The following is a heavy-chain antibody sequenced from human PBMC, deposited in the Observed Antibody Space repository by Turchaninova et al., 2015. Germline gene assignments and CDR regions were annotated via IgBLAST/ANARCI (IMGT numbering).Heavy chain of an antibody. D-gene: IGHD6-25*01. CDR1: GDSTTLDRSF. CDR3: ARHTPAASVGRFYYYGVGV. V-gene: IGHV4-39*01. J-gene: IGHJ6*02. CDR2: IFYLGDT. Sequence: QLQLQESGPGMVKPSETLSSTCVVLGDSTTLDRSFWGGIRQPQGKELEWLGSIFYLGDTYYNPPLKSRITISVDTSENQFSLRLTSVTAADTAVYFCARHTPAASVGRFYYYGVGVWGQGTTVTVSS.